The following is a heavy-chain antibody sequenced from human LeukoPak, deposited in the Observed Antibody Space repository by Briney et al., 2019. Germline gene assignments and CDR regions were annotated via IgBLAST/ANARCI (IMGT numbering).Heavy chain of an antibody. CDR2: IYYSGST. J-gene: IGHJ3*02. CDR1: GGSISSYY. Sequence: SETLSLTCTVSGGSISSYYWSWIRQPPGKGLEWIGYIYYSGSTNYNPSLKSRVTISVDTSKNQFSLKLSSVTAADPAVYYCARDLSGYGSGGGFDIWGQGTMVTVSS. V-gene: IGHV4-59*01. CDR3: ARDLSGYGSGGGFDI. D-gene: IGHD3-10*01.